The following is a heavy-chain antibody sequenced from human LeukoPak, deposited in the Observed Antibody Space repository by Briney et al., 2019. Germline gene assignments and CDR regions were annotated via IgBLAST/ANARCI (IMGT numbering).Heavy chain of an antibody. V-gene: IGHV3-23*01. CDR1: GFTSTNYA. J-gene: IGHJ4*02. Sequence: GGSLRLSCAASGFTSTNYAMNWVRQAPGEGLEWVSVLIGSSGSTDYADSVKGRFTISRDNSKNTVFLQMNSLRAEDTAIYYCAKGAYDYIEIGYFDSWGQGTQVTVSS. CDR2: LIGSSGST. CDR3: AKGAYDYIEIGYFDS. D-gene: IGHD5-12*01.